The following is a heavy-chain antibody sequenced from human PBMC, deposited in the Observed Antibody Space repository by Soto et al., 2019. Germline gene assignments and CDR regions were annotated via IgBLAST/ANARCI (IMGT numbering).Heavy chain of an antibody. CDR3: AKPYDSSGYFLVKRRGYYYGMDV. D-gene: IGHD3-22*01. CDR1: GGTFSSYA. V-gene: IGHV1-69*13. Sequence: ASVKVSCKASGGTFSSYAISWVRQAPGQGLEWMGGIIPIFGTANYAQKFQGRVTITADESTSTAYMELSSLRSEDTAVYYCAKPYDSSGYFLVKRRGYYYGMDVWGQGTTVTVSS. CDR2: IIPIFGTA. J-gene: IGHJ6*02.